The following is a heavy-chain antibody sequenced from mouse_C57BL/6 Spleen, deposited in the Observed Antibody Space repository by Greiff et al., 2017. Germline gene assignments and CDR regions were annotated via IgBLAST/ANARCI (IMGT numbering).Heavy chain of an antibody. CDR3: AREVYYSNVMDY. Sequence: QVQLQQSGAELVRPGASVKLSCKASGYTFTDYYINWVKQRPGQGLEWIARIYPGSGNTYYNEKFKGKATLTAEKSSSTAYMQLSSLTSEDSAVYFCAREVYYSNVMDYWGQGTSVTVSS. CDR1: GYTFTDYY. J-gene: IGHJ4*01. V-gene: IGHV1-76*01. CDR2: IYPGSGNT. D-gene: IGHD2-5*01.